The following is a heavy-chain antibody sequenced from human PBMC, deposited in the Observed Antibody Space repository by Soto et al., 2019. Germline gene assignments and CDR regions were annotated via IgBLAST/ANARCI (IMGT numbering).Heavy chain of an antibody. CDR1: GGSFSGYY. Sequence: SETLSLTCAVYGGSFSGYYWSWIRQPPGKGLEWIGEINHSGSTNYNPSLKSRVTISVDTSKNQFSLKLSSVTAADTAVYYCARGGDYEGSLYYFDYWGQGTLVTVS. V-gene: IGHV4-34*01. J-gene: IGHJ4*02. CDR2: INHSGST. D-gene: IGHD4-17*01. CDR3: ARGGDYEGSLYYFDY.